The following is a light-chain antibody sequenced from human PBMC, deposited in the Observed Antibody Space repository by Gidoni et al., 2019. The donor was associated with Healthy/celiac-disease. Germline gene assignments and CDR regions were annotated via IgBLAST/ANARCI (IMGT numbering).Light chain of an antibody. CDR3: QQSYSTPHLT. Sequence: DIQMTQSPSSLSASVGDRVTITCRASQSISSYLNWYQQKPGKAPKLLIYAASSLQSGVPSRFSGSGSGTDFTLTISSLQPEDFATYYCQQSYSTPHLTFGGGTKVEI. J-gene: IGKJ4*01. V-gene: IGKV1-39*01. CDR1: QSISSY. CDR2: AAS.